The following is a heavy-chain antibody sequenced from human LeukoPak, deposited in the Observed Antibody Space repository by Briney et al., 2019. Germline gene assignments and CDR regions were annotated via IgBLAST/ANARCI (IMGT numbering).Heavy chain of an antibody. V-gene: IGHV3-64*01. CDR2: ISSNGGST. CDR3: TRGGWELPDHFDY. Sequence: GGSLRLSCAASGFTFSSYAMHWVRQAPGKGLEYVSGISSNGGSTFYANYVKGRFTISRDNSKNTLYLQMGSLRAEDMALYYCTRGGWELPDHFDYWGQGTLVTVSS. CDR1: GFTFSSYA. J-gene: IGHJ4*02. D-gene: IGHD1-26*01.